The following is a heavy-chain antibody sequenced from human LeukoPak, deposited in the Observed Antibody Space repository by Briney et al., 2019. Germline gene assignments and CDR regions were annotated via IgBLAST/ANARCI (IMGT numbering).Heavy chain of an antibody. J-gene: IGHJ4*02. Sequence: ASVKVSCKASGYTFTGYYMHWVRQAPGQGLEWMGWINPNSGGTNYAQKFQGRVTMTRDTSISTAYMELSRVRSDDTAVYYCATQKYDSSGYYDYWGQGTLVTVSS. D-gene: IGHD3-22*01. CDR1: GYTFTGYY. CDR3: ATQKYDSSGYYDY. V-gene: IGHV1-2*02. CDR2: INPNSGGT.